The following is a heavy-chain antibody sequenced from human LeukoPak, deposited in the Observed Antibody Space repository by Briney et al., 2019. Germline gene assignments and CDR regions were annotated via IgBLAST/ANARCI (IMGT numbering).Heavy chain of an antibody. D-gene: IGHD6-19*01. CDR2: ISWNSGSI. V-gene: IGHV3-9*01. CDR1: GFTFDDYA. J-gene: IGHJ4*02. Sequence: PGRSLRLSCAASGFTFDDYAMHWVRQAPGKGLEWVSGISWNSGSIGYADSVKGRFTISRDNAKNSLYLQMNSLSAEDTALYYCAKDERSSGFGIFDYWGQGTLVTVSS. CDR3: AKDERSSGFGIFDY.